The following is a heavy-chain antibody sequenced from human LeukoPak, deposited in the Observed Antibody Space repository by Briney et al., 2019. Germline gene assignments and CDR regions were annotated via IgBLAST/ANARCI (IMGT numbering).Heavy chain of an antibody. CDR2: IYYSGST. D-gene: IGHD6-19*01. V-gene: IGHV4-59*08. CDR3: ARRSGIAVAGPSHAFDI. Sequence: SETLSLTCAVYGGSFSGYYWSWIRQPPGKGLEWIGYIYYSGSTNYNPSLKSRVTISVDTSKNQFSLKLSSVTAADTAVYYCARRSGIAVAGPSHAFDIWGQGTMVTVSS. J-gene: IGHJ3*02. CDR1: GGSFSGYY.